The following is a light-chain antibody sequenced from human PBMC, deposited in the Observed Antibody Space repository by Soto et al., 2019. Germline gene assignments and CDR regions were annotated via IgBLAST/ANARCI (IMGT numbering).Light chain of an antibody. V-gene: IGKV1-5*03. CDR1: QSINNW. J-gene: IGKJ1*01. CDR3: QQYNSYAWT. CDR2: KAS. Sequence: DIQMTQSPSTLSASVGDRVTITCRASQSINNWLAWYQQKPGKAPKLLINKASSLESRVPSRFSGSGSGTEFTLTISSLQPDDFATYYCQQYNSYAWTFGQGTKVEIK.